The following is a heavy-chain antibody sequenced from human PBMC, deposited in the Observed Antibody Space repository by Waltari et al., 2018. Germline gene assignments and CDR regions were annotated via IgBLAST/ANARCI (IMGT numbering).Heavy chain of an antibody. V-gene: IGHV3-73*02. CDR3: TKDTAMVSIV. D-gene: IGHD5-18*01. Sequence: EVQLVESGGGLVQPGGSLKLSCAASGFTFSGSAMHWVRQASGKGLWWVGRIRSKANSYATAYAASVKGRFTISRDDSKNTAYLQMNSLETEDTAVYYCTKDTAMVSIVWGQGTLVTVSS. CDR1: GFTFSGSA. J-gene: IGHJ4*02. CDR2: IRSKANSYAT.